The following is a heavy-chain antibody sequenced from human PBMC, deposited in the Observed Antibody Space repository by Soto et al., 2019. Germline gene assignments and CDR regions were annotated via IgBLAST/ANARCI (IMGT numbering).Heavy chain of an antibody. J-gene: IGHJ4*02. CDR2: IYSGGYT. CDR1: GFTVSSNY. D-gene: IGHD1-20*01. CDR3: ARDYEYNWNLLGY. V-gene: IGHV3-53*01. Sequence: EVQLVESGGGLIQPGGSLTLSCAASGFTVSSNYMSWVRQAPGKGLEWVSVIYSGGYTYYADSVKGRFTISRDDSKNTLFLQMNSLRAEDTAVYYCARDYEYNWNLLGYWGQGTLVTVSS.